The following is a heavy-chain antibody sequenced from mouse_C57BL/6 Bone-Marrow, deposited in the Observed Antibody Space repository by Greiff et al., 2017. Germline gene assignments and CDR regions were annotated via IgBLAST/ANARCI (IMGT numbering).Heavy chain of an antibody. CDR2: SRNKANDYTT. J-gene: IGHJ1*03. V-gene: IGHV7-1*01. D-gene: IGHD2-4*01. CDR1: GFTFSDFY. CDR3: ARGIYYDYDESLYFDV. Sequence: EVKLVESGGGLVQSGRSLRLSCATSGFTFSDFYMEWVRQAPGKGLEWIAASRNKANDYTTEYSASVKGRFIVSRDTSQSILYLQMNALRAEDTAIYYCARGIYYDYDESLYFDVWGTGTTVTVSS.